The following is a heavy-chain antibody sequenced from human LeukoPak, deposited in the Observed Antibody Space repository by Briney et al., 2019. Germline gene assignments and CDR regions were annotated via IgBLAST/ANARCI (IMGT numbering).Heavy chain of an antibody. V-gene: IGHV4-38-2*02. Sequence: SETLSLTCTVSGYSISSGYYWGWIRQPPGKGLEWIGSIYHSGSTYYNPSLKSRVTISVDTSKNQFSLKLSSVTAADTAVYYCAKHQDYYDSSGWVDYWGQGTLVTVSS. CDR1: GYSISSGYY. CDR2: IYHSGST. CDR3: AKHQDYYDSSGWVDY. D-gene: IGHD3-22*01. J-gene: IGHJ4*02.